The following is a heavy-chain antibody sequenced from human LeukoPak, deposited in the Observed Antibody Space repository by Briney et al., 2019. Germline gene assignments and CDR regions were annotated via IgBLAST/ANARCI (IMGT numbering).Heavy chain of an antibody. J-gene: IGHJ4*02. Sequence: SQTLSLTCAVSGGSPSSGGYSWSWIRQPPGKGLEWIGYIYHSGSTYYNPSLKSRVTISVDRSKNQFSLKLSSVTAADTAVYYCASLAVVVPAAMIWGQGTLVTVSS. CDR3: ASLAVVVPAAMI. D-gene: IGHD2-2*01. CDR1: GGSPSSGGYS. CDR2: IYHSGST. V-gene: IGHV4-30-2*01.